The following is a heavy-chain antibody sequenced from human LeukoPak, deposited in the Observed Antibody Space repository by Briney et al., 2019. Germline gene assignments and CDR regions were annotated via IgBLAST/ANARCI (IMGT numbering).Heavy chain of an antibody. CDR1: GLTFSGYA. CDR2: ISYDGSNK. CDR3: ARGSPPDY. Sequence: GGSLRLSCAASGLTFSGYAMYWVRQAPGKGLEWVAVISYDGSNKYYADSVKGRFTISRDNSKSTLYLQMNSLRTEDTAVYYCARGSPPDYRGQGTLVTVSS. V-gene: IGHV3-30-3*01. J-gene: IGHJ4*02.